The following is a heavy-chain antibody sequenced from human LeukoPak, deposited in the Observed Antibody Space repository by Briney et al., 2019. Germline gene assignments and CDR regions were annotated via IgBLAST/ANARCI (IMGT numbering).Heavy chain of an antibody. CDR3: ARAFLGSFDY. J-gene: IGHJ4*02. CDR2: IRYNGDNK. D-gene: IGHD3-3*01. V-gene: IGHV3-30*02. Sequence: GGSLTLSCAASQFTFSSYGMHWVRQAPGKGLEWVAFIRYNGDNKYYGDSVKGRFTISRDNSKNTLYLQMNSLRAEDTAVYYCARAFLGSFDYWGQGTLVTVSS. CDR1: QFTFSSYG.